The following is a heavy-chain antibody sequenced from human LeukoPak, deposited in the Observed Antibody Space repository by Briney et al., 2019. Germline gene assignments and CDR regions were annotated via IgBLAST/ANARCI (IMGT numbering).Heavy chain of an antibody. Sequence: PSETLSLTCTVSGGSISSYYWSWIRQPPGKGLGWIGYIYYSGSTNYKPSLKSLVTISVDTSNTHFSLNLTSVTAADTAVYYCSRPAYYYDSSGYGRPDAFDIWGQGTMVTVSS. V-gene: IGHV4-59*08. J-gene: IGHJ3*02. CDR1: GGSISSYY. CDR2: IYYSGST. D-gene: IGHD3-22*01. CDR3: SRPAYYYDSSGYGRPDAFDI.